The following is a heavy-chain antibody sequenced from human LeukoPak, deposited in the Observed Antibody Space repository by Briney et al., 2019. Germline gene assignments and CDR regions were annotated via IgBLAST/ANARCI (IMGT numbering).Heavy chain of an antibody. V-gene: IGHV3-64*01. J-gene: IGHJ4*02. CDR1: GFTFSSYA. CDR3: ARGEELRRYFDY. CDR2: INSNGGST. D-gene: IGHD3-10*01. Sequence: GGSLRLSCAASGFTFSSYAMHWVRQAPGKGLEYVSTINSNGGSTYYANSMKGRFTISRDNSKNTLYLQMGSLRAEDMAVYYCARGEELRRYFDYWGQGSLVTVSS.